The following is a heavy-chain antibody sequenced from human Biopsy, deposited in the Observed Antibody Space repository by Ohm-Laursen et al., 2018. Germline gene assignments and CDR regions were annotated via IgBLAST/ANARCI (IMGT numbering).Heavy chain of an antibody. CDR2: ISGNSDII. D-gene: IGHD4-17*01. V-gene: IGHV3-23*01. Sequence: SLRLSCSASGFTFSSYAMTWFRQAPGKGLEWVSTISGNSDIIYDTDSVKGRFTISGDNSKNTLYLQMNSLRADDTAVYYCALAAAKTVTHFDYWGQGTLVTVSS. CDR3: ALAAAKTVTHFDY. CDR1: GFTFSSYA. J-gene: IGHJ4*02.